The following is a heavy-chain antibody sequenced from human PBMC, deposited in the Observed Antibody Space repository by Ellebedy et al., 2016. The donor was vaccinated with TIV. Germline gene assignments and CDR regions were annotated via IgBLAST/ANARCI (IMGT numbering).Heavy chain of an antibody. CDR1: GYSFTSYW. CDR2: IYPGDSDT. Sequence: PGGSLRLSCKGSGYSFTSYWIGWVRQMPGKGLEWMGIIYPGDSDTRYSPSFQGQVTISADKSISTAYLQWSSLKASDTAMYYCARQGRLGAATKRFDYWGQGTLVTVSS. V-gene: IGHV5-51*01. CDR3: ARQGRLGAATKRFDY. D-gene: IGHD3-16*01. J-gene: IGHJ4*02.